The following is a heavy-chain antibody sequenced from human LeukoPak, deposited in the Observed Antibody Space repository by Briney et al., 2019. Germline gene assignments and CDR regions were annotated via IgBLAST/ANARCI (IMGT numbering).Heavy chain of an antibody. D-gene: IGHD2-2*01. V-gene: IGHV3-7*02. CDR2: INQDGSAK. Sequence: PGGSLRLSCADSGFLFSNSWMAWVRQAPGRGLEWLANINQDGSAKTCVDSVKGRFTISRDNAKNTLFLQMNSLRAEDTAVYYCARGPGAFDIWGQGTMVTVSS. CDR3: ARGPGAFDI. CDR1: GFLFSNSW. J-gene: IGHJ3*02.